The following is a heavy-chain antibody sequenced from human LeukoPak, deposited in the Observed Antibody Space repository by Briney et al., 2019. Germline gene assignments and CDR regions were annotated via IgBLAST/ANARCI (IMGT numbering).Heavy chain of an antibody. CDR3: ARLYYGSGKIFDF. J-gene: IGHJ4*02. D-gene: IGHD3-10*01. CDR2: IKQDGSEK. CDR1: GFTFSSYW. Sequence: GGSLRLSCAASGFTFSSYWMSWVRQAPGKGLEWVANIKQDGSEKYYVDSVKGRFTISRDNAKNSLYLQMNSLRAEDTAVYYCARLYYGSGKIFDFWGQGTLVTVSS. V-gene: IGHV3-7*01.